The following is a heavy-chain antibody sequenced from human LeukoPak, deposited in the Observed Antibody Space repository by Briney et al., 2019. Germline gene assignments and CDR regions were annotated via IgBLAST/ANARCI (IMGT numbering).Heavy chain of an antibody. CDR1: GFTFSNYW. J-gene: IGHJ4*02. CDR2: IRQDGSEK. D-gene: IGHD1-1*01. CDR3: ARSTAGPDY. V-gene: IGHV3-7*01. Sequence: GGSLRFSCAASGFTFSNYWMSWVRQAPGKGLEWVANIRQDGSEKYYVDSMRGRFTISRDNAKNSLYLQMSSLRAEDTAVYYCARSTAGPDYWGQGTLVTVSS.